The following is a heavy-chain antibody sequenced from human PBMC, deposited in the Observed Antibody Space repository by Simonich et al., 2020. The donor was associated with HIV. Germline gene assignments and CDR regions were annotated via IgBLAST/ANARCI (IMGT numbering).Heavy chain of an antibody. CDR1: GFTFSSYE. CDR3: ATLGYCSGGSCSYFDY. CDR2: ISSIGSPI. Sequence: CAASGFTFSSYEMNWVRQAPGKGLEWVSYISSIGSPIYYADSVKGRFTISRDNAKNSLYLQMNSLRAENTAVYYCATLGYCSGGSCSYFDYWGQGTLVTVSS. D-gene: IGHD2-15*01. J-gene: IGHJ4*02. V-gene: IGHV3-48*03.